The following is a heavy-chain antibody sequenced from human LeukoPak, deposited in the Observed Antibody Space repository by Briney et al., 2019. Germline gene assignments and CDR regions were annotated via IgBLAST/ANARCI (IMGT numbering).Heavy chain of an antibody. CDR2: IRYDGSNK. CDR1: GFTFSSYG. V-gene: IGHV3-30*02. Sequence: GGSLRLSCAASGFTFSSYGMRWVRQAPGKGLEWVAFIRYDGSNKYYADSVKGRFTISRDNSKNTLYLQMNSLRAEDTAVYYCARDRSPRHYYDTSDYHGAAHYWGQGTLVTVSS. CDR3: ARDRSPRHYYDTSDYHGAAHY. D-gene: IGHD3-22*01. J-gene: IGHJ4*02.